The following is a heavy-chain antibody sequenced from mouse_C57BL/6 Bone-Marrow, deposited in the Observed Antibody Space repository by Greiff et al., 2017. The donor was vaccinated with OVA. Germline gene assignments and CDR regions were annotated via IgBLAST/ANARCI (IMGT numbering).Heavy chain of an antibody. J-gene: IGHJ1*03. CDR2: IDPSDSYT. CDR3: ARWGGSSYPYWYFDV. CDR1: GYTFTSYW. D-gene: IGHD1-1*01. Sequence: QVQLQQPGAELVMPGASVKLSCKASGYTFTSYWMHWVKQRPGQGLEWIGEIDPSDSYTNYNQKFKGKSTLTVDKSSSTAYMQLSSLTSEDSAVYYCARWGGSSYPYWYFDVWGTGTTVTVAS. V-gene: IGHV1-69*01.